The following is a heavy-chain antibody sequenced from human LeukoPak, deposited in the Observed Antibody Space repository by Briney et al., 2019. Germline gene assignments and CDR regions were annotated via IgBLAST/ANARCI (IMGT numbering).Heavy chain of an antibody. J-gene: IGHJ3*02. V-gene: IGHV1-8*01. Sequence: GASVKVSCKASGYTFTSYDINWVRQATGQGLEWMGWMNPNSGNTGYAQKFQGRVTMTRNTSISTAYMELSSLRSEDTAVYHCARGRKYYYARAFDIWGQGTMVTVSS. CDR3: ARGRKYYYARAFDI. CDR2: MNPNSGNT. D-gene: IGHD3-22*01. CDR1: GYTFTSYD.